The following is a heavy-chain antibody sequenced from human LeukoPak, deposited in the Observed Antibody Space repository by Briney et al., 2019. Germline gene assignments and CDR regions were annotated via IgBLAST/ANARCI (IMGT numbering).Heavy chain of an antibody. J-gene: IGHJ4*02. D-gene: IGHD2-21*02. CDR3: AKVHLGVTAIEPPDY. CDR1: GFTFSSYA. V-gene: IGHV3-23*01. CDR2: IRGSGGSA. Sequence: GGSLRLSCAASGFTFSSYAMSWVRQAPGKGLEWVSIIRGSGGSAYYADSVKGRFTISRDNSKNTLYLQMNSLRAEDTAAYYCAKVHLGVTAIEPPDYWGQGTLVTVSS.